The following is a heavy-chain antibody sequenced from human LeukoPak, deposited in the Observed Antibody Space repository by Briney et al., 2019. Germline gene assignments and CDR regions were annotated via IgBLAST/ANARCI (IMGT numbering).Heavy chain of an antibody. J-gene: IGHJ5*02. CDR3: ARDSALPYYDFWSGYNNWFDP. Sequence: GSLRLSCAASGFTFSSYAMHWVRQAPGKGLEWVAVISYDGSNKYYADSVKGRFTISRDNSKNTLYLQMNSLRAEDTAVYYCARDSALPYYDFWSGYNNWFDPWGQGTLVTVSS. CDR2: ISYDGSNK. V-gene: IGHV3-30*04. CDR1: GFTFSSYA. D-gene: IGHD3-3*01.